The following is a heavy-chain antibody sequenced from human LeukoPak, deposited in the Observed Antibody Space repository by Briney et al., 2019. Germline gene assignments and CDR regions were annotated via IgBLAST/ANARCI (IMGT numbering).Heavy chain of an antibody. Sequence: PGGSLRLSCAASGFTFSSYAMSWVRQAPGKGLEWVSAISGSGGSTYYADSVKGRFTISRDNSKNTLYLQMNSLRAEDTAVYYCAKDRGYSRYEYSSSSPESDYWGQGTLVTVSS. CDR2: ISGSGGST. CDR1: GFTFSSYA. J-gene: IGHJ4*02. D-gene: IGHD6-6*01. CDR3: AKDRGYSRYEYSSSSPESDY. V-gene: IGHV3-23*01.